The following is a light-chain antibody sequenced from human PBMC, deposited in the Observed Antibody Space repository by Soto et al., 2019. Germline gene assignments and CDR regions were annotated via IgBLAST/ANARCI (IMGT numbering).Light chain of an antibody. CDR3: HKYGICLCT. Sequence: EIVLTQSPGTLSLSPGERATLSCRASQSVSSSSLAWYQQKPGQAPRLRIYGASSRATGIPDRFSGSGSGTDLPLSISRLETEDVAVEYCHKYGICLCTFGQGTKVEIK. CDR2: GAS. J-gene: IGKJ1*01. V-gene: IGKV3-20*01. CDR1: QSVSSSS.